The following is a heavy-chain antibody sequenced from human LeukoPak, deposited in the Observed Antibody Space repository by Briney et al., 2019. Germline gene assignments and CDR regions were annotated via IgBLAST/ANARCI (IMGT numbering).Heavy chain of an antibody. CDR2: INPNSGGT. CDR1: GYTFTGYY. D-gene: IGHD6-6*01. CDR3: ARGTASYSSSSEGFDY. J-gene: IGHJ4*02. V-gene: IGHV1-2*02. Sequence: ASVKVSCKASGYTFTGYYMHWVRQAPGQGLEWMGWINPNSGGTNYAQKFQGRVTMTRDTSTSTVYMELSSLRSEDTAVYYCARGTASYSSSSEGFDYWGQGTLVTVSS.